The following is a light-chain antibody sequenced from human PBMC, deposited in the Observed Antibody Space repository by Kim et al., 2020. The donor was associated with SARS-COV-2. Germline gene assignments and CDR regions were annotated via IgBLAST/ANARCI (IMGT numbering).Light chain of an antibody. V-gene: IGKV1-33*01. CDR2: DAS. J-gene: IGKJ4*01. CDR1: QDITDY. CDR3: QQYHNLPLT. Sequence: DIRMTQSPSSLSASVGASVTITCQASQDITDYLNWYQQIPGIAPNLLIYDASNLETGVPSRFSGSESGTDFTFTINSLQPEDVATFYCQQYHNLPLTFGGGTKVDIK.